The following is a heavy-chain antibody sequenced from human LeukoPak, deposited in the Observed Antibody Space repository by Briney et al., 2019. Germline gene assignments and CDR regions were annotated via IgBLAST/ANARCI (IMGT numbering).Heavy chain of an antibody. J-gene: IGHJ4*02. V-gene: IGHV3-23*01. CDR2: ITGSGETT. CDR3: AKIPTEPTVAFFDY. D-gene: IGHD6-19*01. CDR1: GFTFSSYA. Sequence: GGSLRLSCVASGFTFSSYAMSWVRQAPGKGLEWVSGITGSGETTFYADSVKGRFTISRDNSKNTLYLQMNSLSAEDTATYHCAKIPTEPTVAFFDYWGRGTLVTVSS.